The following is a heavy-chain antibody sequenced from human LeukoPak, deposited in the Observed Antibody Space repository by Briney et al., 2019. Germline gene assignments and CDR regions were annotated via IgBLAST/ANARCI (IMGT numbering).Heavy chain of an antibody. Sequence: GESLKISCKGSGYIFTSYWIGWVRQMPGKGLEWMGIIYPGDSDTRYSPPFQGQVTISADKSNSTAYLQWSSLKASDTAMYYCARHPTTVTTAFDIWGQGTMVTVSS. D-gene: IGHD4-17*01. J-gene: IGHJ3*02. CDR1: GYIFTSYW. CDR2: IYPGDSDT. CDR3: ARHPTTVTTAFDI. V-gene: IGHV5-51*01.